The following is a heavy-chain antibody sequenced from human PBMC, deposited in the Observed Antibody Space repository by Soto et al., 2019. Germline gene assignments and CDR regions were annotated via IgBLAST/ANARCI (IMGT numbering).Heavy chain of an antibody. CDR2: VSSTSSYI. D-gene: IGHD2-21*01. Sequence: PGGSLILYRPSSGFTFSQYIVNRVRTAPGKGLEWVAFVSSTSSYIYYAGSVKGRFTISRDNATNSLFLQMNTLRAEDTAVYYCAKGRGHGRAVIGDLDVWGQGTKVTVSS. V-gene: IGHV3-21*01. CDR1: GFTFSQYI. CDR3: AKGRGHGRAVIGDLDV. J-gene: IGHJ6*02.